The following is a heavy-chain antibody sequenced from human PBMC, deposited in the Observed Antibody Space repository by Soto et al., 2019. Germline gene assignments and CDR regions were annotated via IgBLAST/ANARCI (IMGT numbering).Heavy chain of an antibody. D-gene: IGHD2-15*01. CDR3: VREEGSGGIWGAFDI. V-gene: IGHV1-46*02. CDR2: INVSDGGT. Sequence: QVQLVQSGAEVKKPGASVKVSCKSSGYTFNARWLHWVRQAPGQGLEWMGVINVSDGGTNYALKFLGRVTLTRDTSTNIFYMDLSSLKSDDTGVYYCVREEGSGGIWGAFDIWGQGATVIVSS. CDR1: GYTFNARW. J-gene: IGHJ3*02.